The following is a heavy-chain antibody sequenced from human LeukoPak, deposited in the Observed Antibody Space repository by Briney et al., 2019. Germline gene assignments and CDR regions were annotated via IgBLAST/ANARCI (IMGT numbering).Heavy chain of an antibody. Sequence: PGGSLRLSCAASGFTVSSNYMSWVRQPPGKGLEWVSVIYSGGSTYYADSVKGRFTISRDNSKNTLYLQMNSLRAEDTAVYYCARAGGTYYDFWSGYYARGGDDAFDIWGQGTMVTVSS. CDR3: ARAGGTYYDFWSGYYARGGDDAFDI. D-gene: IGHD3-3*01. CDR2: IYSGGST. J-gene: IGHJ3*02. V-gene: IGHV3-66*02. CDR1: GFTVSSNY.